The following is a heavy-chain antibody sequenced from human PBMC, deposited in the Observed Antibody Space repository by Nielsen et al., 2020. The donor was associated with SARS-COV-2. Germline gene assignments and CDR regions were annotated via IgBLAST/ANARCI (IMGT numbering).Heavy chain of an antibody. CDR2: ISFDGSVK. CDR1: GFTFSDYA. D-gene: IGHD6-13*01. J-gene: IGHJ4*02. V-gene: IGHV3-30*04. CDR3: TKGAQLGDY. Sequence: GESLKISCAASGFTFSDYAMNWVRQAPGKGLDWVTFISFDGSVKYYADSVKGRFTISTDISKNTLYLQMNSLRAEDTAVYYCTKGAQLGDYWGQGTLVTVSS.